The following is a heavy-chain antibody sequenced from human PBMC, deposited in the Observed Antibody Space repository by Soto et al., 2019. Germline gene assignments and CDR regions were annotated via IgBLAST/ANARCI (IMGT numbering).Heavy chain of an antibody. CDR2: IYPGDSDT. Sequence: PGESLKISCKGSGYSFTSYWINWVRQMPGKGLEWMGIIYPGDSDTRYSPSFQGQVTISADKSISTAYLQWRSLKASDTARYYCERHNGSPGCYFGMDVWGHGTTVTVSS. CDR3: ERHNGSPGCYFGMDV. CDR1: GYSFTSYW. J-gene: IGHJ6*02. D-gene: IGHD2-8*01. V-gene: IGHV5-51*01.